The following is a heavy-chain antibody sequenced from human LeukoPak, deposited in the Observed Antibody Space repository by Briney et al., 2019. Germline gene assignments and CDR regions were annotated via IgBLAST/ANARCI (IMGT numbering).Heavy chain of an antibody. V-gene: IGHV4-34*01. D-gene: IGHD6-13*01. CDR3: AGGLAAAGTRWFDP. CDR1: GGSFSGYY. Sequence: PSETLSLTCAVYGGSFSGYYWSWIRQPPGKGLEWIGEINHSGSTNYNPSLKSRVTISVDTSKNQFSLKLSSVTAADTAVYYCAGGLAAAGTRWFDPWGQGTLVTVSS. J-gene: IGHJ5*02. CDR2: INHSGST.